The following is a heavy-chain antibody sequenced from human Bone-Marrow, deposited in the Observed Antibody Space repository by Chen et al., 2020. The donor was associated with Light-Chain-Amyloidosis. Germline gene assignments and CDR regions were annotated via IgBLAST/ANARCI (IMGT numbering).Heavy chain of an antibody. V-gene: IGHV5-51*01. CDR3: ARRRDGYNFDY. Sequence: EVQLEQSGAEVKKPGESLKISCKGSGYTFPNYLIGWVRQMPGKGLEWMGVIYPDDSDARYRPSFEGQGTIAADKSITTAYLQWRRLKASDTAMYYCARRRDGYNFDYWGQGTLVTVSS. CDR1: GYTFPNYL. CDR2: IYPDDSDA. D-gene: IGHD5-12*01. J-gene: IGHJ4*02.